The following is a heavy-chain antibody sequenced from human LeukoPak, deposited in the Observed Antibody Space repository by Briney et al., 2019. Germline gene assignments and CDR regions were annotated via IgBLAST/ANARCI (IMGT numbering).Heavy chain of an antibody. V-gene: IGHV3-21*01. Sequence: GGSLRLSCVASGFTFSSHSMNWVRQAPGKGLEWVSSISSSSSYIFYADSVKGRFTISRDNARNSVYLQMNSLRAEDTAVYYCSRDAPPRRHYYYYYMDVWGKGTTVTVSS. CDR2: ISSSSSYI. D-gene: IGHD5-24*01. CDR1: GFTFSSHS. J-gene: IGHJ6*03. CDR3: SRDAPPRRHYYYYYMDV.